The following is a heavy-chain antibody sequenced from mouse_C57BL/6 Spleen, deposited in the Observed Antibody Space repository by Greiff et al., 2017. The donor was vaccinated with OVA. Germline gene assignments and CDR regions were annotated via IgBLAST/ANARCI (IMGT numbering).Heavy chain of an antibody. CDR1: GYTFTDYY. J-gene: IGHJ2*01. V-gene: IGHV1-26*01. CDR3: ARGDDGYGDFDY. D-gene: IGHD2-3*01. CDR2: INPNNGGT. Sequence: EVQLQQSGPELVKPGASVKISCKASGYTFTDYYMNWVKQSHGKSLEWIGDINPNNGGTSYNQKFKGKATLTVDKSSSTAYMELRSLTSEDSAVYYCARGDDGYGDFDYWGQGTTLTVSS.